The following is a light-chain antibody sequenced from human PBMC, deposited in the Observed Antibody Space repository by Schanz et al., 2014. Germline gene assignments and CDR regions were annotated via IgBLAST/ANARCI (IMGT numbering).Light chain of an antibody. CDR3: QQYDTSPRT. V-gene: IGKV3-20*01. Sequence: EIVMTQSPATLSVSPGERATLSCRASQSVSSNLAWYQEKPGQAPRLLIYGASSRATDIPDRFSGSGSGTDFTLTISRLEPEDFAVYYCQQYDTSPRTFGQGTKVEIK. CDR1: QSVSSN. J-gene: IGKJ1*01. CDR2: GAS.